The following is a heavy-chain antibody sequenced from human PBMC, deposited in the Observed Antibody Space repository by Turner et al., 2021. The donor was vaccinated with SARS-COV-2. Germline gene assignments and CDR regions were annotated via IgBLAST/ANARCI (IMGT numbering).Heavy chain of an antibody. Sequence: QVQLVQSGSEVKKPVAWVKVSCRASGYTFTSYDIDIHWVRQATGQGLEWMGWMNPNSGNTGYAEKCQGRVTMTRNNSIITAYMERSSLGSEDTAVYYCTRAAQLTVWFDPWGQGTLVTVSS. V-gene: IGHV1-8*01. J-gene: IGHJ5*02. CDR1: GYTFTSYD. CDR2: MNPNSGNT. D-gene: IGHD3-9*01. CDR3: TRAAQLTVWFDP.